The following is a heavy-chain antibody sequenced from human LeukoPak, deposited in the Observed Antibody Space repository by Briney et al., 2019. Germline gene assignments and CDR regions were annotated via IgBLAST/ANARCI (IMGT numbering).Heavy chain of an antibody. CDR3: ARAGDSTSPPDY. V-gene: IGHV4-4*07. J-gene: IGHJ4*02. CDR1: GGSFSSYY. D-gene: IGHD2-2*01. CDR2: IYTSGST. Sequence: PLETLSLTCTVSGGSFSSYYWSWIRQPAGKGLEWIGRIYTSGSTNYNPSLKSRVTMSVDTSKNQFSLKLNSVTAADTAVYYCARAGDSTSPPDYWGQGTLVTVSS.